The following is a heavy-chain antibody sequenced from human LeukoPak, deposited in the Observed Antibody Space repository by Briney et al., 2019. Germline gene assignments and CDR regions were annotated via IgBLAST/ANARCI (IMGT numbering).Heavy chain of an antibody. Sequence: GGSLKLSCAASGFTFDDYAMHWVRQAPGKGLEWVSGISWNSGSIGYADSVKGRFTISRDNAKNSLYLQMNSLRAEDTALYYCAKGKDYYGPIDYWGQGTLVTVSS. CDR3: AKGKDYYGPIDY. J-gene: IGHJ4*02. CDR1: GFTFDDYA. CDR2: ISWNSGSI. V-gene: IGHV3-9*01. D-gene: IGHD3-10*01.